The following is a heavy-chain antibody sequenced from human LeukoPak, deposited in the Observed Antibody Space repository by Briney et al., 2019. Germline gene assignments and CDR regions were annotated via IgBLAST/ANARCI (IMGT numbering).Heavy chain of an antibody. CDR3: ARPKYSSGPIDY. D-gene: IGHD6-19*01. J-gene: IGHJ4*02. V-gene: IGHV3-23*01. CDR1: GSSFSNYA. Sequence: GGSLRLSCAASGSSFSNYAMSWVRQAPGKGLEWVSGISGIDGSTYYADSVRGRFTISRDNSKNTLSLQMNSLRAEDTAVYYCARPKYSSGPIDYWGQGTLVTVSS. CDR2: ISGIDGST.